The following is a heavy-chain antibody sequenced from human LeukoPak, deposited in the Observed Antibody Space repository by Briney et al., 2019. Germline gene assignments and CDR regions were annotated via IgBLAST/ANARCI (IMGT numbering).Heavy chain of an antibody. CDR1: GGSISSYY. V-gene: IGHV4-59*01. D-gene: IGHD3-10*01. J-gene: IGHJ4*02. Sequence: SETLSLTCTVSGGSISSYYWSWIRQPPGKGLEWVGYIYYSGSTMYNPSLESRVTISVDTSKNQFSLKLSSVTAADTAVYYCARVGSGSDYGGIFDYWGQGTLVTVSS. CDR3: ARVGSGSDYGGIFDY. CDR2: IYYSGST.